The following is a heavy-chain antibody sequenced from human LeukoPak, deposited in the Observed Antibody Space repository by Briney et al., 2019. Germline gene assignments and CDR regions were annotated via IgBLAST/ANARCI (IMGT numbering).Heavy chain of an antibody. Sequence: PGGSLRLSCAASGFTFSSYGMHWVRQAPGKGLEWVAVISYDGSNKYYADSVKGRFTISRDNSKNTLYLQMNSLRAEDTAVYYCAKELGGSYSYAYWGQGTLVTVSS. V-gene: IGHV3-30*18. CDR2: ISYDGSNK. CDR3: AKELGGSYSYAY. CDR1: GFTFSSYG. J-gene: IGHJ4*02. D-gene: IGHD5-18*01.